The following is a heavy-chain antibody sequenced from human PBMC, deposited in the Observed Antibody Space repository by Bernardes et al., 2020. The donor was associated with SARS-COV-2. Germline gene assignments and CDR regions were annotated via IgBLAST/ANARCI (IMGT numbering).Heavy chain of an antibody. CDR1: GGSISSGGYY. J-gene: IGHJ4*02. CDR2: IYYSGST. CDR3: ARAVQLWLRFDY. V-gene: IGHV4-31*03. D-gene: IGHD5-18*01. Sequence: SETLSLTCTVSGGSISSGGYYWSWIRQHPGKGLEWIGYIYYSGSTYYNPSLKSRVTISVDTSKNQFSLKLSSVTAADTAVYYCARAVQLWLRFDYWGQGTLVTVSS.